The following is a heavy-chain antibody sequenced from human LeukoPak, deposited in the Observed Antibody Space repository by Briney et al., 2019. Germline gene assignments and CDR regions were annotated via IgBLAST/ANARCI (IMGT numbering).Heavy chain of an antibody. CDR1: GYSFKSYW. CDR2: IYPGDSET. Sequence: GESLKISCKGSGYSFKSYWIAWVRQMPGKGLEWMGTIYPGDSETRYSPSFQGQVTISVDKSLSTAYVQWSSLKASDTAMYYCARHLRSITSSPNYWGQGTLVTVSS. CDR3: ARHLRSITSSPNY. V-gene: IGHV5-51*01. D-gene: IGHD3-10*01. J-gene: IGHJ4*02.